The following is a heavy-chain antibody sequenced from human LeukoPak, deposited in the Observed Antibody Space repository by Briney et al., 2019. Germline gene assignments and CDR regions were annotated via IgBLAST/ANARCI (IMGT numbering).Heavy chain of an antibody. J-gene: IGHJ1*01. CDR1: QFTFSHYG. CDR3: AQDAQRGFDYSNSLEY. CDR2: IWSDGSNQ. Sequence: PWKSLTLSCVASQFTFSHYGMHWVRQAPGKGLEWVAVIWSDGSNQYYADSVKGRFTISRDNSQNTVYLQMNSLRAEDTAVYFCAQDAQRGFDYSNSLEYWGQGTLVTVSS. D-gene: IGHD4-11*01. V-gene: IGHV3-33*06.